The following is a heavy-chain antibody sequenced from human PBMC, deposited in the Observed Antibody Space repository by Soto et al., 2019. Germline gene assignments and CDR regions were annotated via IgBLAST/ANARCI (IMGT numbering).Heavy chain of an antibody. CDR2: ISYDGSNK. D-gene: IGHD6-19*01. CDR1: GFTFSSYS. CDR3: AKDRAFQWLAPAVGYYYYGMDV. J-gene: IGHJ6*02. V-gene: IGHV3-30*18. Sequence: GGSLRLSCAASGFTFSSYSMNWVCQAPGKGLGWVVVISYDGSNKYYADSVKGRFTISRDNSKNTLYLQMNSLRAEDTAVYYCAKDRAFQWLAPAVGYYYYGMDVWGQGTTVTVSS.